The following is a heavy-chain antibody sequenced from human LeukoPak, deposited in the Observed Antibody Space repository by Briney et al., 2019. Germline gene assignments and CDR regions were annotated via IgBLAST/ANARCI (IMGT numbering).Heavy chain of an antibody. CDR3: ARVVSSGYYPDY. D-gene: IGHD3-22*01. CDR2: IYYSGST. J-gene: IGHJ4*02. CDR1: GGSISSYY. V-gene: IGHV4-59*01. Sequence: PSETLSLTCTVSGGSISSYYWSWIRQPPGKGLEWIGYIYYSGSTNYNPSLKSRVTISVDTSKDQFSLKLSSVTAADTAVYYCARVVSSGYYPDYWGQGTLVTVSS.